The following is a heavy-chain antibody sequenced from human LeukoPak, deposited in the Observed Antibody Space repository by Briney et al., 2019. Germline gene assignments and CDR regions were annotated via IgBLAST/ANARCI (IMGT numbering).Heavy chain of an antibody. D-gene: IGHD5-18*01. Sequence: PGGSLGLSCAASGFTFSGFSMNWVRQAPGKGLEWVSYISSSSSTIYYADSVKGRFTISRDNAKNSLYLQMNSLRAEDTAVYYCARERGYSYGYSDYWGQGTLVTVSS. V-gene: IGHV3-48*01. CDR1: GFTFSGFS. J-gene: IGHJ4*02. CDR3: ARERGYSYGYSDY. CDR2: ISSSSSTI.